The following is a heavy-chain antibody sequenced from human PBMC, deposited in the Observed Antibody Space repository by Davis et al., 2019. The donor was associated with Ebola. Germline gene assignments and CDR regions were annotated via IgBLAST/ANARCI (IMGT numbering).Heavy chain of an antibody. D-gene: IGHD3-16*01. V-gene: IGHV3-21*04. CDR2: ISSSSSYI. Sequence: GESLKISCAASGFTFSSYSMNWVRQAPGKGLEWVSSISSSSSYIYYADSVKGRFTISRDNSKNTLYLQMNSLRAEDTAVYYCAKGGRPPQGNYWGQGTLVTVSS. CDR3: AKGGRPPQGNY. J-gene: IGHJ4*02. CDR1: GFTFSSYS.